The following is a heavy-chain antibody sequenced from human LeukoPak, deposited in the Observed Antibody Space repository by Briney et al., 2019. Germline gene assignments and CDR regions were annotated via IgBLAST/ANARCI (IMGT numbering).Heavy chain of an antibody. Sequence: PGGALRLSCAASGFTLSSYAMSWVPQAPGTGLEGVSAISGSGGSTYYADSVKGRFTISRDNSKNPLYLQMNSLRAEDTPVYYCAKDLGSGWYIDAFDIWGQGTMVTVYS. D-gene: IGHD6-19*01. J-gene: IGHJ3*02. V-gene: IGHV3-23*01. CDR2: ISGSGGST. CDR3: AKDLGSGWYIDAFDI. CDR1: GFTLSSYA.